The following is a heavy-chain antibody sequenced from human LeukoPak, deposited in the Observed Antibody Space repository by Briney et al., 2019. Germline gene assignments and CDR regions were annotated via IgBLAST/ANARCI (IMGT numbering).Heavy chain of an antibody. CDR3: ARDCSGGSCSSTDY. V-gene: IGHV3-11*01. CDR1: GFTFSDYY. Sequence: GGSLRLSCVASGFTFSDYYMSWIRQAPGKGLEWVSYISSSGSTIYYADSVKGRFTISRDNAKNSLCLQMNSLRAEDTAVYYCARDCSGGSCSSTDYWGQGTLVTVSS. J-gene: IGHJ4*02. CDR2: ISSSGSTI. D-gene: IGHD2-15*01.